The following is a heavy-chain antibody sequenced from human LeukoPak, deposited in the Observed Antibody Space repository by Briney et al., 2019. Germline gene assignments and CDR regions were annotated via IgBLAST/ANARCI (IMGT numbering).Heavy chain of an antibody. Sequence: PSETLSLTCAVSGYSISSGYYWGWIRQPPGKGLEWIGSIYHSGSTYYNPSLKSRVTISVDTSKNQFSLKLSSVPAADTAVYYCARPLYSSSSGFDYWGQGTLVTVSS. CDR3: ARPLYSSSSGFDY. CDR1: GYSISSGYY. CDR2: IYHSGST. J-gene: IGHJ4*02. D-gene: IGHD6-6*01. V-gene: IGHV4-38-2*01.